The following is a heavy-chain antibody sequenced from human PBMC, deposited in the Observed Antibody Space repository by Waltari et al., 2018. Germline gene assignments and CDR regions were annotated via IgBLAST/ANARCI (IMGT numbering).Heavy chain of an antibody. CDR1: GGPFNDYF. Sequence: QVQLQQWGAGLMRPSKTVSLTCGVSGGPFNDYFWSWFRQTPGKGLEWIGDISQSGSTDTNPALKGRVTLSVDPSKSQFFLKVRSVTVADTALYYCAGGRRTGQWSGDSFQYICHGSDVWGQGTTVTVSS. CDR2: ISQSGST. D-gene: IGHD1-1*01. J-gene: IGHJ6*02. V-gene: IGHV4-34*01. CDR3: AGGRRTGQWSGDSFQYICHGSDV.